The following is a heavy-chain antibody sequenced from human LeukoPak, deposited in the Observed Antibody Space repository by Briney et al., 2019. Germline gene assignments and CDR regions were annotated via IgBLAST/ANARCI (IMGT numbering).Heavy chain of an antibody. CDR3: ARVNYYGSVYFDY. Sequence: PGGSLRLSCAASGFTVSSNYMSWVRQAPGKGLEWVSVIYSGGSTYYADSVKGRFTISRDNSKNTLYLQMNSLRAEDTAVYYCARVNYYGSVYFDYWGQGTLVTVSS. J-gene: IGHJ4*02. CDR2: IYSGGST. V-gene: IGHV3-53*01. D-gene: IGHD3-10*01. CDR1: GFTVSSNY.